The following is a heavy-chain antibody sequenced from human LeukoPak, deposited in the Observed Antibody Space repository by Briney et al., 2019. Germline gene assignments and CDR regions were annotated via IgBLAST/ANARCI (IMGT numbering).Heavy chain of an antibody. CDR2: FDPEDGET. Sequence: GASVKVSCKVSGYTLTELSMHWVRQAPGKGPEWMGGFDPEDGETIYAQKFQGRVTMTEDTSTDTAYMELSSLRSEDTAVYYCATECRYDYVWGSYYYWGQGTLVTVSS. V-gene: IGHV1-24*01. CDR1: GYTLTELS. D-gene: IGHD3-16*01. J-gene: IGHJ4*02. CDR3: ATECRYDYVWGSYYY.